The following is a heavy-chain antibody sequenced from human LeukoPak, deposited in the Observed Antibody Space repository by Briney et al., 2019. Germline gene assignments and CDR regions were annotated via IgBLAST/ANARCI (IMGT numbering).Heavy chain of an antibody. Sequence: GGSLRLSCAASGFTFSSYSMNWVRQAPGKGLEWVSSIISSSSYIYYAYSVKGRFTISRDNAKNSLYLQMNSLRAEDTAVYYCARVKGVYSGSGPNYYMDVWGKGTTVTISS. D-gene: IGHD3-10*01. J-gene: IGHJ6*03. CDR3: ARVKGVYSGSGPNYYMDV. CDR1: GFTFSSYS. V-gene: IGHV3-21*01. CDR2: IISSSSYI.